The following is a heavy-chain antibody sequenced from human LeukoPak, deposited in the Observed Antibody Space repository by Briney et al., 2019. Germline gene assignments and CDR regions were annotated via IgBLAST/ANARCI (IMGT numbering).Heavy chain of an antibody. CDR1: GFTFSSYW. Sequence: GGSLRLSCAASGFTFSSYWMSWVRQAPGKGLEWVSSISSSSSYIYYADSVKGRFTISRDNAKNSLYLQMNSLRAEDTAVYYCASLDGGYADDYWGQGTLVTVSS. D-gene: IGHD5-12*01. J-gene: IGHJ4*02. V-gene: IGHV3-21*01. CDR3: ASLDGGYADDY. CDR2: ISSSSSYI.